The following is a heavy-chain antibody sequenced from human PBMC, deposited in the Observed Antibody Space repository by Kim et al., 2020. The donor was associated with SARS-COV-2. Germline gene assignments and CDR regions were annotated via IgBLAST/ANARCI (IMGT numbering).Heavy chain of an antibody. CDR1: GFTFSASG. D-gene: IGHD3-9*01. Sequence: GGSLRLSCAASGFTFSASGMTWVRRAPGEGLECVSGINSIGDSTYYADSVKGRFTISRDNSKNTLFLQMNSLRAEDTAIDYCAKAMTGSYLIHLDRWGQG. CDR2: INSIGDST. CDR3: AKAMTGSYLIHLDR. V-gene: IGHV3-23*01. J-gene: IGHJ5*02.